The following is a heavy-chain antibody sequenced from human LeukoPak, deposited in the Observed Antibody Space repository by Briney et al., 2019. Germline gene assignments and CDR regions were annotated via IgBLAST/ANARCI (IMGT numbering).Heavy chain of an antibody. CDR1: GGSISSYY. Sequence: SETLSLTCTVSGGSISSYYWSWIRQPAGKGLEWIGRIYTSGSTNYNPSLKSRVTMPVDTSKNQFSLKLSSVTAADTAVYYCARYCSGGSCEPSDSDAFDIWGQGTMVTVSS. V-gene: IGHV4-4*07. CDR3: ARYCSGGSCEPSDSDAFDI. CDR2: IYTSGST. D-gene: IGHD2-15*01. J-gene: IGHJ3*02.